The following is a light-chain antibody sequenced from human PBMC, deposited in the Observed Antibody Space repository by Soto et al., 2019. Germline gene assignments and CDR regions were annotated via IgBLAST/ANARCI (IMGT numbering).Light chain of an antibody. CDR1: RSVSSSY. Sequence: EIALTVTLRSLYLFPREGVSLSCTASRSVSSSYLAWYQQKPGQAPRLLIYGASSRATGIPDRFSGSGSGTDFTLTISRLEPEDFAVYYCQQYGSSPQTFGQGTKVDI. CDR2: GAS. J-gene: IGKJ1*01. V-gene: IGKV3-20*01. CDR3: QQYGSSPQT.